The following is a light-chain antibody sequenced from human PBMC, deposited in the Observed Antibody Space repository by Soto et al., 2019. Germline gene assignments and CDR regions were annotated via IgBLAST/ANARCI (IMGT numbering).Light chain of an antibody. CDR3: KESGCSPRR. CDR1: QSVSSN. CDR2: GES. J-gene: IGKJ1*01. Sequence: SRRERTTRSCRASQSVSSNLAWYQQKPGQAPRLLIYGESSRATGIPDRFSGSGSGTDFTLTISRFEAEDCALYYCKESGCSPRRSGEGTMVDI. V-gene: IGKV3-20*01.